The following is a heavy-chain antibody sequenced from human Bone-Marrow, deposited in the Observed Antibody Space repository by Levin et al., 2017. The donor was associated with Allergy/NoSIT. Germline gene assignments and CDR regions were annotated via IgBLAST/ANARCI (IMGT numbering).Heavy chain of an antibody. J-gene: IGHJ4*02. V-gene: IGHV3-23*01. CDR2: ISGSGSLT. CDR3: ARSPLGGGMVTGFDY. Sequence: HGESLKISCTASGFSFSSYVLSWVRQAPGKGLEWVSGISGSGSLTHYADSVKGRLTISRDNSKRTMYLQISSLRGADTAVYYCARSPLGGGMVTGFDYWGQGVLVAVSS. CDR1: GFSFSSYV. D-gene: IGHD2-21*02.